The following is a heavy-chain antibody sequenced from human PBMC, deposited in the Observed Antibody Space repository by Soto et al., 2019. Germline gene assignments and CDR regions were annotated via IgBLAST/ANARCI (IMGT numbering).Heavy chain of an antibody. CDR2: LKSKTDGGTT. Sequence: EVQLVESGGGLVKPGGSLRLSCAASGFTFSNAWMNWVRQAPGKGLEWVGRLKSKTDGGTTDYAAPVKGRFTSSRDDSNLTLSLQMNSLKTEDTAVYYCTPELYDSRGYLDYWGQGTLVTVSS. CDR1: GFTFSNAW. V-gene: IGHV3-15*07. CDR3: TPELYDSRGYLDY. J-gene: IGHJ4*02. D-gene: IGHD3-22*01.